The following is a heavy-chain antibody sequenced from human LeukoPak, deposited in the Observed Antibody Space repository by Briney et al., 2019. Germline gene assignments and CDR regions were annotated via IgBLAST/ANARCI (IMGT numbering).Heavy chain of an antibody. CDR2: IYYSGSN. D-gene: IGHD3-3*01. CDR1: GGSVSSGSYY. J-gene: IGHJ4*02. V-gene: IGHV4-61*01. CDR3: ARDRGGDFWSSYYDY. Sequence: PSETLSLTCTVSGGSVSSGSYYWSWIRQSPGRGLEWIGYIYYSGSNSYNPSLKSRVTILLDTPKNQFSLRLNSVTAADTAIYYCARDRGGDFWSSYYDYWGQGTLVTVSS.